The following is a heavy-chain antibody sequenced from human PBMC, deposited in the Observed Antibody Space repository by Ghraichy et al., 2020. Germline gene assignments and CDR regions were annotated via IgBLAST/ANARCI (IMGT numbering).Heavy chain of an antibody. CDR2: ISSSSSYI. J-gene: IGHJ4*02. V-gene: IGHV3-21*01. CDR3: ASEDTSGWYYFDY. Sequence: STISSSSSYIYYADSVKGRFTISRDNAKNSLYLQMNSLRAEDTAVYYCASEDTSGWYYFDYWCQGTPAT. D-gene: IGHD6-19*01.